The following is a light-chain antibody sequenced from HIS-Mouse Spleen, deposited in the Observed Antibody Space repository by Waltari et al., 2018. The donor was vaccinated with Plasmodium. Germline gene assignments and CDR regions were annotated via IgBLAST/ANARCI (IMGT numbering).Light chain of an antibody. Sequence: AIWMTQSTSLLSASTGDRVTISCRMSQGISIYLAWYQQKPGKAPDLLLYAASTLQSGVPSRFSGSGAGTDFTLTISCLQSEDFATYYCQQYYSFPRTFGQGTKVEIK. CDR1: QGISIY. J-gene: IGKJ1*01. CDR2: AAS. CDR3: QQYYSFPRT. V-gene: IGKV1D-8*02.